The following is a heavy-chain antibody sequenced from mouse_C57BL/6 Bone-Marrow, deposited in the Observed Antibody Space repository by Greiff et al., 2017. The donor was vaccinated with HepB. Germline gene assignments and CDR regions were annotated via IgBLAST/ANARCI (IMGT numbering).Heavy chain of an antibody. CDR2: ISDGGSYT. D-gene: IGHD2-1*01. CDR1: GFTFSSYA. J-gene: IGHJ2*01. CDR3: AREELAMVTALNY. V-gene: IGHV5-4*01. Sequence: EVMLVESGGGLVKPGASLKLSCAASGFTFSSYAMSWVRQTPEKRLEWVATISDGGSYTYYPDNVKGRFTISRDNAKNNLYLQMSHLKSEDTAMYDCAREELAMVTALNYWGQGTTLTVSS.